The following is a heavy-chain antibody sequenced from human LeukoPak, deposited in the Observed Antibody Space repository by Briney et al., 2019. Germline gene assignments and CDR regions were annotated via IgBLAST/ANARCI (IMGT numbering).Heavy chain of an antibody. Sequence: SETLSLTCAVYGGSFSGYYWSWIRQPPGKGLEWIGEISHSGNTNYNPSLKSRVTISVDTSKNQFSLKLSSVTAADTAVYHCASLRYYYDSSGSRPVDYWGQGTLVTVSS. D-gene: IGHD3-22*01. CDR3: ASLRYYYDSSGSRPVDY. CDR1: GGSFSGYY. V-gene: IGHV4-34*01. CDR2: ISHSGNT. J-gene: IGHJ4*02.